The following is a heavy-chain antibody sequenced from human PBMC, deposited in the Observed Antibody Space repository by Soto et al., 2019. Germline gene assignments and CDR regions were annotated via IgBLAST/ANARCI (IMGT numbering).Heavy chain of an antibody. CDR3: AKDVFSGTFYGMDV. CDR1: GFTFSSYG. J-gene: IGHJ6*02. V-gene: IGHV3-30*18. Sequence: TGGSLRLSCAASGFTFSSYGMHWVRQAPGKGLEWVAVISYDGSNKYYADSVKGRFTISRDNSKNTLYLQMNSLRAEDTAVYYCAKDVFSGTFYGMDVWGQGTTVTVSS. CDR2: ISYDGSNK. D-gene: IGHD1-1*01.